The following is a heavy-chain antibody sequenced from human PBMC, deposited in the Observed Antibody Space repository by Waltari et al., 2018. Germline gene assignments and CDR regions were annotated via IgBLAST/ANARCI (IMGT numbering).Heavy chain of an antibody. CDR3: ARYPHLDLGYGMDV. CDR2: ISSSGSTI. V-gene: IGHV3-48*03. Sequence: EVQLVESGGGLVQPGGSLRLSCAASGFTFSSYEMNWVRQAPGKGLEWVSYISSSGSTIYYADSVKGRVTSSRYNAKNSLYLQMNSLRAEDTAVYYCARYPHLDLGYGMDVWGQGTTVTVSS. D-gene: IGHD3-3*02. CDR1: GFTFSSYE. J-gene: IGHJ6*02.